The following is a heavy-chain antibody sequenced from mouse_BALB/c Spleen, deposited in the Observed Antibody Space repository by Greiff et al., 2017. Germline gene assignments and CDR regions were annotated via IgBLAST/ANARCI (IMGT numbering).Heavy chain of an antibody. Sequence: VQLQQSGPELVKPGASVKVSCKASGYAFTSYNMYWVKQSHGKSLEWIGYIDPYNGGTSYNQKFKGKATLTVDKSSSTAYMHLNSLTSEDSAVYYCAREGYDGGAWFAYWGQGTLVTVSA. CDR3: AREGYDGGAWFAY. CDR2: IDPYNGGT. CDR1: GYAFTSYN. D-gene: IGHD2-14*01. J-gene: IGHJ3*01. V-gene: IGHV1S135*01.